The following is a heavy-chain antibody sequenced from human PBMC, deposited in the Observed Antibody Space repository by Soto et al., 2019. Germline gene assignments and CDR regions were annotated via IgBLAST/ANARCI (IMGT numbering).Heavy chain of an antibody. CDR2: ISGSGVDT. CDR3: VKDGSSGWPYFYDMDV. J-gene: IGHJ6*02. D-gene: IGHD6-19*01. V-gene: IGHV3-23*01. CDR1: GFTFSTYA. Sequence: GGSLRLSCAASGFTFSTYAMSWVRQAPGKGLEWVSAISGSGVDTYYADSVKGRSTISRDNSKNTLFLQVSSLRAEDTAVYYCVKDGSSGWPYFYDMDVWGQGTTVTVSS.